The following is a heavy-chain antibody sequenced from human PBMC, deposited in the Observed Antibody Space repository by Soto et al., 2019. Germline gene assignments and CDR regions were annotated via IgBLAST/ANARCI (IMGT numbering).Heavy chain of an antibody. J-gene: IGHJ4*02. CDR3: ARDLSRIAVAGKDY. CDR2: ISSSSSYI. Sequence: EVQLVESGGGLVKPGGSLRLSCAASGFTFSSYSMNWVRQAPGKGLEWVSSISSSSSYIYYADSVKGRFTISRDNAKNSLYLQMHSLRAEDTAVYYCARDLSRIAVAGKDYWGQGTLVTVSS. V-gene: IGHV3-21*01. CDR1: GFTFSSYS. D-gene: IGHD6-19*01.